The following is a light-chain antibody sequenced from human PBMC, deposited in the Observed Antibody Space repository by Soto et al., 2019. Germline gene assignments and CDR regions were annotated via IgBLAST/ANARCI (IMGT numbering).Light chain of an antibody. J-gene: IGKJ2*01. CDR3: QQRDSGPPYK. V-gene: IGKV3-11*01. Sequence: EVLLTQSPVTLSLSPGERATLSCRASQSVSGYLSWYQQKPGHAPRLLIFDATNRATGVPARFSGSGSGTDFTLTISSLEPEDFAVYYCQQRDSGPPYKFGQGTRLEIK. CDR2: DAT. CDR1: QSVSGY.